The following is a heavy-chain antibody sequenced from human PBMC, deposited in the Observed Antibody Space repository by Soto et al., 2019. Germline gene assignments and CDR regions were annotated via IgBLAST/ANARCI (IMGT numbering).Heavy chain of an antibody. J-gene: IGHJ4*01. CDR3: AGGLNWGDRFDW. V-gene: IGHV1-69*06. Sequence: QVQLVQSGAEVKKPGSSVKVSCEASGGTFSGHAISWVRQAPGQGPEWMGGLIPLFGTTQHAQNFQDRLTITADKSTRTAYMELTRLRFDDSAIYYCAGGLNWGDRFDWWGHGT. CDR2: LIPLFGTT. CDR1: GGTFSGHA. D-gene: IGHD3-16*01.